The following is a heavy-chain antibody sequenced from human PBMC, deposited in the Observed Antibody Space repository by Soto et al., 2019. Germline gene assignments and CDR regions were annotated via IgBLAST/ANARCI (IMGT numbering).Heavy chain of an antibody. Sequence: SETLSLTCTVSGGSISSGGYYWSLIRQHPGKGLEWIWYIYYSGSTYYNPSLKSRVTISVDTSKNQFSLKLSSVTAADTAVYYCARDTIFGVVTTSGYYYYGMDVWGQGTKVTVSS. CDR1: GGSISSGGYY. V-gene: IGHV4-31*03. CDR2: IYYSGST. CDR3: ARDTIFGVVTTSGYYYYGMDV. J-gene: IGHJ6*02. D-gene: IGHD3-3*01.